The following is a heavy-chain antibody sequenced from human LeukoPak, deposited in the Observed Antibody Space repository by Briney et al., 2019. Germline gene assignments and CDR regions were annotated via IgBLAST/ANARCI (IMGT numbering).Heavy chain of an antibody. CDR2: IYHSGST. D-gene: IGHD4-11*01. V-gene: IGHV4-38-2*01. Sequence: SETLSLTCAVSGYSISSGYYWGWIRQPPGKGLEWIGSIYHSGSTYYNPSLKSRVTISVDTSKNQFSLKLSSVTAADTAVCYCARRTTVTWVYYDSWGQGTLVPVSS. CDR1: GYSISSGYY. J-gene: IGHJ4*02. CDR3: ARRTTVTWVYYDS.